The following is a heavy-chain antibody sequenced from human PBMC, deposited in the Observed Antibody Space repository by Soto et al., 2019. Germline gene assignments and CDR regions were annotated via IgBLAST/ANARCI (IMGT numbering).Heavy chain of an antibody. Sequence: PGGSLRLSCAASGFTFSSYSMNWVRQAPGKGLEWVSSISSSSSYIYYADSVKGRFTISRDNAKNSLYLQMNSLRAEDTAVYYCASQIRVPETTNGRVWPSDYWGQGTQVTVSS. V-gene: IGHV3-21*01. CDR2: ISSSSSYI. D-gene: IGHD2-8*01. CDR1: GFTFSSYS. CDR3: ASQIRVPETTNGRVWPSDY. J-gene: IGHJ4*02.